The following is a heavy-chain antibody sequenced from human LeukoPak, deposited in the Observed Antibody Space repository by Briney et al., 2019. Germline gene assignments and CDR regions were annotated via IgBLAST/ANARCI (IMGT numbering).Heavy chain of an antibody. Sequence: PGGSLRLSCAASGFTFSSFDMNWVRQAPGKGLEGVSSISISSTYIYYADSVKGRFTISRDNAKNSLYLQMNNLRAEDTAVYYCARRRSSWENYYYMDVWGKGTTVTVSS. V-gene: IGHV3-21*01. D-gene: IGHD6-13*01. CDR2: ISISSTYI. CDR3: ARRRSSWENYYYMDV. J-gene: IGHJ6*03. CDR1: GFTFSSFD.